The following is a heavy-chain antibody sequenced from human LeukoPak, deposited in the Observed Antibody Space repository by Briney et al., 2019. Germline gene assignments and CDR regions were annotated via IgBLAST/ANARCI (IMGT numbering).Heavy chain of an antibody. CDR1: GGTFNNYA. CDR2: IIPMFGTA. D-gene: IGHD3-10*01. V-gene: IGHV1-69*01. J-gene: IGHJ5*02. CDR3: ALGSRGVMTDWFDP. Sequence: SVKVSCKASGGTFNNYAISWVRQAPGQGLEWMGGIIPMFGTASYAQKYQGRVTITADESTSTAHIELSSLRSEDTAMYYCALGSRGVMTDWFDPWGQGTLVTVSS.